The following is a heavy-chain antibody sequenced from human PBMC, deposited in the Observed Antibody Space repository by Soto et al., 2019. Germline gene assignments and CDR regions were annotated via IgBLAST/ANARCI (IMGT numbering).Heavy chain of an antibody. CDR3: ARDRPGDYDYVWGSYRSRYFDY. J-gene: IGHJ4*02. V-gene: IGHV1-46*01. CDR1: GYTFTSHY. Sequence: GASVKVSCKASGYTFTSHYMHWVLEAPGQGLEWMGIINPSGGSTSYAQKFQGRVTMTRDTSTSTVYMELSSLRSEDTAVYYCARDRPGDYDYVWGSYRSRYFDYWGQGTLVTVSS. CDR2: INPSGGST. D-gene: IGHD3-16*02.